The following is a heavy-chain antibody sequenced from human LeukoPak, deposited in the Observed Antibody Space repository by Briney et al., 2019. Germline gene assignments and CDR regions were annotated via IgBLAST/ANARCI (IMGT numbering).Heavy chain of an antibody. CDR3: VRARIVGAQRLRDAFDI. CDR1: GFTFSSYE. V-gene: IGHV3-48*03. D-gene: IGHD1-26*01. CDR2: ISTSGATI. J-gene: IGHJ3*02. Sequence: GGSLRLSCAASGFTFSSYEINWVRQAPGKGLEWVSYISTSGATIYYADSLRGRFTISRDNARNSLYLQMNSLRAEDTAVCYCVRARIVGAQRLRDAFDIWGLGTLVTVSS.